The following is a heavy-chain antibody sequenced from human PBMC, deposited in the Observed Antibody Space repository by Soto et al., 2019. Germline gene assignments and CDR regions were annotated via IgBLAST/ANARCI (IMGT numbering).Heavy chain of an antibody. J-gene: IGHJ6*02. V-gene: IGHV1-69*13. CDR3: ARDEMVVATGSRTWHYYYGMDV. CDR2: IIPIFGTA. CDR1: GGTFSTYA. Sequence: SVKVSCKSSGGTFSTYAISWVRQAPGQGLEWMGGIIPIFGTANYAQKFQGRVTITADESTTTAYMELISLRSEDTAVYYCARDEMVVATGSRTWHYYYGMDVWGQGTTVTVSS. D-gene: IGHD2-15*01.